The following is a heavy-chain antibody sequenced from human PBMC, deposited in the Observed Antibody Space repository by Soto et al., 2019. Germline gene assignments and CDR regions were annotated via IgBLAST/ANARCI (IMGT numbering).Heavy chain of an antibody. D-gene: IGHD2-2*02. CDR2: IYYSGST. J-gene: IGHJ6*03. V-gene: IGHV4-59*01. CDR1: VGSISSYY. Sequence: PSETLSLTCTVSVGSISSYYWSWIRQPPGKGLEWIGYIYYSGSTNYNPSLKSRVTISVDTSKNQFSLKLSSVTAADTAVYYCARGPHCSSTSCYRAYYYYYYMDVWGKGTTVTVSS. CDR3: ARGPHCSSTSCYRAYYYYYYMDV.